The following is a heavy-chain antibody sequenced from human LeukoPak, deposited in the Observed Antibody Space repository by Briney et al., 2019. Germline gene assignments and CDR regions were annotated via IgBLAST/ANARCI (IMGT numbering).Heavy chain of an antibody. V-gene: IGHV1-8*01. D-gene: IGHD3-22*01. CDR2: MSPNSGNT. Sequence: GASVKVSCKASGYTFTSYDINWVRQATGQGLEWMGWMSPNSGNTGYAQKFQGRVTMTRNTAISTAYMELSSLRSEDTAVYYCARDGYPYYYDSSGFDYWGQGTLVTVSS. CDR1: GYTFTSYD. J-gene: IGHJ4*02. CDR3: ARDGYPYYYDSSGFDY.